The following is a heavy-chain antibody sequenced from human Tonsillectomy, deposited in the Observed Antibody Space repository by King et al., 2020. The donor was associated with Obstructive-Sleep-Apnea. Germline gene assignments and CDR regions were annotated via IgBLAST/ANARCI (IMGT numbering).Heavy chain of an antibody. CDR3: AATTVTTSIHQRFDY. D-gene: IGHD4-17*01. V-gene: IGHV4-39*07. Sequence: LQLQESGPGLVKPSETLSLTCTVSGGSISSDRYYWGWIRQPPGKGLEWIGRIYYIGSTYYNPSLKSRVTLSVDTSKNQFSLKVSSVTAADTAVYYCAATTVTTSIHQRFDYWGQGTLVTVSS. J-gene: IGHJ4*02. CDR1: GGSISSDRYY. CDR2: IYYIGST.